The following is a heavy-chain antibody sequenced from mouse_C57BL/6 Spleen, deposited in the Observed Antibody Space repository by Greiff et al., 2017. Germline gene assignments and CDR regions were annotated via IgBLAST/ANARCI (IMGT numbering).Heavy chain of an antibody. J-gene: IGHJ4*01. CDR2: ISYDGSN. CDR1: GYSITRGYY. V-gene: IGHV3-6*01. Sequence: EVQLQESGPGLVKPSQSLSLTCSVTGYSITRGYYWNWIRQFPGNKLEWMGYISYDGSNNYNPSLKNRISITRDTSKNQFFLKLNSVTTEDTATYYCARGGYGRYYAMDYWGQGTSVTVSS. D-gene: IGHD3-2*02. CDR3: ARGGYGRYYAMDY.